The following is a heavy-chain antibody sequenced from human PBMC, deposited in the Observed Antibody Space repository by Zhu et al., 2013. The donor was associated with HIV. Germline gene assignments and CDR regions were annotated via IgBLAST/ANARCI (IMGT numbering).Heavy chain of an antibody. V-gene: IGHV1-18*01. CDR2: ISAYNGNT. Sequence: QVQLVQSGAEVKKPGASVKVSCKASGYTFTSYGISWVRQAPGQGLEWMGWISAYNGNTNYAQKLQGRVTMTTDTSTSTAYMELRSLRSDDTAVYYCARGFASSNYYDSSGYSAHDYWGQGNPWSPSPQ. CDR3: ARGFASSNYYDSSGYSAHDY. J-gene: IGHJ4*02. CDR1: GYTFTSYG. D-gene: IGHD3-22*01.